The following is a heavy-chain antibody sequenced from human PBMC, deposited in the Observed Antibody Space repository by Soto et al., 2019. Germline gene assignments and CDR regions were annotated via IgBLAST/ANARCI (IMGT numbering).Heavy chain of an antibody. Sequence: SETLSLTCGVSGGTVASSHWWSRVRQSPGGGLEWIGNVYHTGDTNFNPSLQSRVTISVDKSNNQFSLRLNSLTAADTAVYFCAREIVTAGGNNYFDPWGPGTLVTVSS. V-gene: IGHV4-4*02. CDR2: VYHTGDT. CDR1: GGTVASSHW. J-gene: IGHJ5*02. CDR3: AREIVTAGGNNYFDP. D-gene: IGHD2-21*02.